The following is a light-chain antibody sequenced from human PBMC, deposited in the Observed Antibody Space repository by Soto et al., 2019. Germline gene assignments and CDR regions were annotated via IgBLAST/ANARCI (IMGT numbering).Light chain of an antibody. CDR1: QSISSW. CDR2: DAS. J-gene: IGKJ5*01. CDR3: QQYENLPT. Sequence: DIQMTQSPSTLSASVGDRLTITCRASQSISSWLAWCQQKPGKAPKLLIYDASNLEAGVPSRFRGSGSGTDFTFTISRLQPEDIATYYCQQYENLPTFGQGTRLEIK. V-gene: IGKV1-5*01.